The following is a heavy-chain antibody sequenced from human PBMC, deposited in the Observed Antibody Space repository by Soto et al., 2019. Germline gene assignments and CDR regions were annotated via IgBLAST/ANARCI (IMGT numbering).Heavy chain of an antibody. Sequence: QAQLVQSGAEVKKPGSSVKVSCKASGGTFSSYTISWVRQAPGQGLEWMGRIIPILGIANYAQKFQGRVTITADKSTSTAYMELSSLRSEDTAVYYCARGYCSSTSCYPLSYAFDIWGQGTMVTVSS. CDR3: ARGYCSSTSCYPLSYAFDI. V-gene: IGHV1-69*02. J-gene: IGHJ3*02. CDR2: IIPILGIA. D-gene: IGHD2-2*01. CDR1: GGTFSSYT.